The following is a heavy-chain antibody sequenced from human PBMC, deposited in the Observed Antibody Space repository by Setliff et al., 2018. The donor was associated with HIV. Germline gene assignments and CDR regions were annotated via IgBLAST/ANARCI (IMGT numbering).Heavy chain of an antibody. CDR3: AGGFWGGPLFDP. Sequence: SETLSLTCTVSGGSISSYYWSWIRQPPGKGLEWIGYIYYSGSTYYNPYLKSRASIFLDTSKNQFSLKLYSVTAADTAVYYCAGGFWGGPLFDPWGRGTLVTVSS. CDR1: GGSISSYY. J-gene: IGHJ5*01. V-gene: IGHV4-59*04. CDR2: IYYSGST. D-gene: IGHD3-3*01.